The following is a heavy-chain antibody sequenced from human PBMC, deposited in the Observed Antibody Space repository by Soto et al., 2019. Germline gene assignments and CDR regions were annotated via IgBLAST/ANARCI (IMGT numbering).Heavy chain of an antibody. J-gene: IGHJ5*02. CDR3: ARRQPISSSSWESNWFDP. V-gene: IGHV4-34*01. CDR2: INHSGST. CDR1: GGSFSGYY. D-gene: IGHD6-13*01. Sequence: SETLSLTCAVYGGSFSGYYWSWIRQPPGKGLEWIGEINHSGSTNYNPSLKSRVTISVDTSKNQFSLKLSSVTAADTAVYYCARRQPISSSSWESNWFDPWGQGTLVTVSS.